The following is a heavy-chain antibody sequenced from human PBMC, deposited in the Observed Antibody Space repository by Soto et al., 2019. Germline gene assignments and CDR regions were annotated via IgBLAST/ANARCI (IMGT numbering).Heavy chain of an antibody. Sequence: AGGSLRLSCAASGFTFSSYAMSWVRQAPGKGLEWVSAISGSGGSTYYADSVKGRFTISRDNSKNTLYLQMNSLRAEDTAVYYCAKLSTTFGYSGYDYLYYPFDPWGQGTLVTVSS. CDR3: AKLSTTFGYSGYDYLYYPFDP. V-gene: IGHV3-23*01. D-gene: IGHD5-12*01. CDR1: GFTFSSYA. CDR2: ISGSGGST. J-gene: IGHJ5*02.